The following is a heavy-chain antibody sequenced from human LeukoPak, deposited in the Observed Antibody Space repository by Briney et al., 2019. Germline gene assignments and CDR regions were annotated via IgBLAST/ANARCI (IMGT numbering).Heavy chain of an antibody. CDR1: GYTFTSYD. D-gene: IGHD2-15*01. V-gene: IGHV1-8*01. CDR3: AREYCSGGSCYLDDAFDI. Sequence: GASVKVSCKASGYTFTSYDINLVRQATGQGLEWMGWMNPNSGNTGYAQKFQGRVTMTRNTSISTAYMELSSLRSEDTAVYYCAREYCSGGSCYLDDAFDIWGQGTMVTVSS. CDR2: MNPNSGNT. J-gene: IGHJ3*02.